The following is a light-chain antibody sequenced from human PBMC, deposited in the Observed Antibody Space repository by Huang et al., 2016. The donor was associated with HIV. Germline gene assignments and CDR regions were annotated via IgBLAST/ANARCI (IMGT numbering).Light chain of an antibody. J-gene: IGKJ1*01. Sequence: DIQMTQSPSSLSASVGYRVTITCRATQGIGNSLAWYQQKPGKAPRRLLYATSRLERGVPARFSGSGSGTQYTLTINTLQPEDIGSYYCQQYHTIPWTFGQGTKVEVK. CDR3: QQYHTIPWT. CDR1: QGIGNS. V-gene: IGKV1-NL1*01. CDR2: ATS.